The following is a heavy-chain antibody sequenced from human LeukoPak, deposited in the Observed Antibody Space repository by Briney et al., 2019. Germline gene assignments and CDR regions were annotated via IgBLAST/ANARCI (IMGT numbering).Heavy chain of an antibody. J-gene: IGHJ3*02. CDR1: GYTFTSYY. V-gene: IGHV1-46*01. CDR3: AREEDYGDSPGAFDI. D-gene: IGHD4-17*01. CDR2: INPSGGST. Sequence: GASVKVSCKASGYTFTSYYMHWVRQAPGQGLGWMGIINPSGGSTSYAQKFQGRVTMTRDTSTSTVYMELSSLRSEDTAVYYCAREEDYGDSPGAFDIWGQGTMVTVSS.